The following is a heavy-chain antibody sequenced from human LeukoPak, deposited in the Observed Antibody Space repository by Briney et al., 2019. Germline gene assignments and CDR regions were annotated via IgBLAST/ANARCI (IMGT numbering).Heavy chain of an antibody. CDR1: GFIFSGNA. CDR3: ARDGQSLAPYAMDV. J-gene: IGHJ6*02. Sequence: GRSLRLSCAASGFIFSGNAIHWVRQAPGRGLEWVAQVWSKGDNTYYGDSMKGRFTISRDNSKNTAYLQMNNLRDEDTAVYYCARDGQSLAPYAMDVWGQGTTVIVSS. CDR2: VWSKGDNT. V-gene: IGHV3-33*01.